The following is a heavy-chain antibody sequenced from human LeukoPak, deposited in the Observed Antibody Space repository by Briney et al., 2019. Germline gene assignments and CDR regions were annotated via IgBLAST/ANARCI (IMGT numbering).Heavy chain of an antibody. V-gene: IGHV4-39*01. J-gene: IGHJ4*02. CDR2: VFYSGIT. D-gene: IGHD3-22*01. CDR3: ARHDSYYYDSSGYLVFDY. Sequence: SQTLSLTCTVSGGSIGSNSYYWGWVRQSPGKGLEWIGSVFYSGITYYTPSLKSRVTISVDTSNNQFSLKLSSVTAADTAVYYCARHDSYYYDSSGYLVFDYWGQGTLVTVSS. CDR1: GGSIGSNSYY.